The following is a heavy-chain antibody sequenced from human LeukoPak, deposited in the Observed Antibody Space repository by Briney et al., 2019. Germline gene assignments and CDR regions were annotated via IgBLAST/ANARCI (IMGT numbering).Heavy chain of an antibody. Sequence: GGSLRLSCAASGFTFGSYAMSWVRQAPGKGLEWVSAISGSGGSTYYADSVKGWFTISRDNSKNTLYLQMNSLRAEDTAAYYCAKAPERIAVAGYFDYWGQGTLVTVSS. CDR3: AKAPERIAVAGYFDY. V-gene: IGHV3-23*01. J-gene: IGHJ4*02. CDR1: GFTFGSYA. D-gene: IGHD6-19*01. CDR2: ISGSGGST.